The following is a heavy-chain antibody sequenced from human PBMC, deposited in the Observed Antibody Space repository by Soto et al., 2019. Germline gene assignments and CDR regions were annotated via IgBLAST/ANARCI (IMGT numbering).Heavy chain of an antibody. J-gene: IGHJ4*02. CDR3: ARVLKWERTYYFDY. CDR1: GGSISSGGYY. Sequence: QVQLQESGPGLVKPSQTLSLTCTVSGGSISSGGYYWSWIRQHPGKGLEWIGYIYYSGSTYYNPSLKSRVTISVDTSKNQFSLKLSSVTAADTAVYYCARVLKWERTYYFDYWGQGTLVTVSS. D-gene: IGHD1-26*01. CDR2: IYYSGST. V-gene: IGHV4-31*03.